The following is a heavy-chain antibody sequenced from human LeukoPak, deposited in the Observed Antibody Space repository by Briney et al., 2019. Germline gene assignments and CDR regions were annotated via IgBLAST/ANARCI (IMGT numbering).Heavy chain of an antibody. CDR3: ARDRGYTRTNTDGYPVFDL. D-gene: IGHD5-24*01. J-gene: IGHJ4*03. CDR2: IHLSGAPI. Sequence: GRSLRLSCAASGVSFSIYRMNWVRQASGKGPECIAYIHLSGAPIHYAEPVKGRFSISRDNVNNALYLQMDNLRVEDTGVYYCARDRGYTRTNTDGYPVFDLWGQGTLVTVSS. V-gene: IGHV3-48*03. CDR1: GVSFSIYR.